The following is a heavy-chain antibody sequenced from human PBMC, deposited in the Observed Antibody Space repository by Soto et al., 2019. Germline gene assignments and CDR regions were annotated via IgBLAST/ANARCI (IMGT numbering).Heavy chain of an antibody. D-gene: IGHD6-25*01. CDR3: ATSGWNSSGEVFDY. Sequence: ASVKVSCKVSGYTLTELSMHWVRQAPGKGLEWMGGSDPEDGETIYAQKFQGRVTMTEDTSTDTAYMELSSLRSEDTAVYYCATSGWNSSGEVFDYWGQGTLVTVSS. CDR2: SDPEDGET. CDR1: GYTLTELS. V-gene: IGHV1-24*01. J-gene: IGHJ4*02.